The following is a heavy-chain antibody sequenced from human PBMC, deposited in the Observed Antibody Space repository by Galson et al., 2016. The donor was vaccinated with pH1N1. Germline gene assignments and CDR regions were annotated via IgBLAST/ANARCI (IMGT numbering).Heavy chain of an antibody. CDR3: ARRYYFDY. V-gene: IGHV1-46*03. CDR2: IDPSSGST. CDR1: GYTLSRYY. Sequence: SVKVSCKASGYTLSRYYMHWLRQAPGQGLEWMGIIDPSSGSTTYAQKFQGRVTMTHDTATNTAYMELSSLRSDDTAVYYCARRYYFDYWGQGTLVAVSS. J-gene: IGHJ4*02.